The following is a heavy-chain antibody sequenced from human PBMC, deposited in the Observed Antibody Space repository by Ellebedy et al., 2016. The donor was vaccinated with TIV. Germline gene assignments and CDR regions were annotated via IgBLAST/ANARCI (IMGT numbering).Heavy chain of an antibody. J-gene: IGHJ6*02. Sequence: PGGSLRLSCAASGFTFSIYGMHWVRQAPGKGLEWVGIIWHDGSHSYYADSVKGRFTISRDNSKDTLYLQMSSLRAEDSAIYYCARAGYYGMDVWGQGTTVTVSS. V-gene: IGHV3-33*01. CDR2: IWHDGSHS. CDR3: ARAGYYGMDV. D-gene: IGHD2-15*01. CDR1: GFTFSIYG.